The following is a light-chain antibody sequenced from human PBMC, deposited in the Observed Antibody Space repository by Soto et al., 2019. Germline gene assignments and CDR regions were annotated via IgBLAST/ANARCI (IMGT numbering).Light chain of an antibody. Sequence: QSALTQPPSASGSPGQSVTISCTGNSSDVGGYNFVSWYQQYPGKAPKLMIYEVSKRPSGVPDRFSGSKSGNTASLTVSGLQAEDEADYYCSSYAGSDNYVFGTGTKVTVL. CDR1: SSDVGGYNF. J-gene: IGLJ1*01. CDR3: SSYAGSDNYV. V-gene: IGLV2-8*01. CDR2: EVS.